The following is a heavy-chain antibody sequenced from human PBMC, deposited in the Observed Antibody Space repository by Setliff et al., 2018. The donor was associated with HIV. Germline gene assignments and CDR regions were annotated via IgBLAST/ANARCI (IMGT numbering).Heavy chain of an antibody. V-gene: IGHV4-34*04. CDR3: ARGGGTIIGANFDY. Sequence: PSETLSLTCAVYGGSFSGYNWSWIRQTPGKGLEWIGEINHSGSTNHNPSRTSRATISVDTSKNQFSLKLSSVTAADTAVYYCARGGGTIIGANFDYWGQGTLVTVSS. D-gene: IGHD3-3*01. CDR2: INHSGST. CDR1: GGSFSGYN. J-gene: IGHJ4*02.